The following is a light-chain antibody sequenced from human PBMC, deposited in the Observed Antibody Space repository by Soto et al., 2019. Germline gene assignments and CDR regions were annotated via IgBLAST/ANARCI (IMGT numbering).Light chain of an antibody. J-gene: IGKJ1*01. CDR3: QQSYKTPRM. Sequence: DIQMTQSPSSLSASVGDRVTITCRASQSISNYLNWYQQKPGKAHKLLIYGASSLQSGVPSRFSGSGSGTEFPLTISSLQLEDAATYYCQQSYKTPRMFCQGTKVEIK. V-gene: IGKV1-39*01. CDR2: GAS. CDR1: QSISNY.